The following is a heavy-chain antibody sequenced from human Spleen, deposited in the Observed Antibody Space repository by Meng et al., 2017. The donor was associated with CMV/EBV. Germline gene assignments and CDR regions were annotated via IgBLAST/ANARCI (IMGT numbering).Heavy chain of an antibody. J-gene: IGHJ4*02. D-gene: IGHD2-2*01. V-gene: IGHV4-4*02. CDR1: W. CDR3: ARSYPTSRLYDCSSTSCYRPHYFDY. CDR2: IYHSGST. Sequence: WWSWVRQPPGKGLEWIGEIYHSGSTNYNPSLKSRVTISVDKSKNQFSLKLSSVTAADTAVYYCARSYPTSRLYDCSSTSCYRPHYFDYWGQGTLVTVSS.